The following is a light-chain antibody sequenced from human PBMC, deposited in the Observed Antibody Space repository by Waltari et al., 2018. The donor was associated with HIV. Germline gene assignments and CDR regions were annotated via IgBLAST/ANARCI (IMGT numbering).Light chain of an antibody. J-gene: IGKJ1*01. CDR1: QSVSSSY. CDR2: DAS. Sequence: EIVLTQSPGTLSLSPGERATLSCRASQSVSSSYLAWYRQKPGQAPRLLIYDASNRATGIPARFSGSGSGSDFTLTISSLEPEDFAVYYCQQRSNWPRTFGQGTKVEIK. CDR3: QQRSNWPRT. V-gene: IGKV3-11*01.